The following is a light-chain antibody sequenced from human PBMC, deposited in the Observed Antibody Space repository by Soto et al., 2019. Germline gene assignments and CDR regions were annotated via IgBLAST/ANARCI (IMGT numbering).Light chain of an antibody. J-gene: IGLJ7*01. CDR3: SSYAGSNKLGV. Sequence: QSVLTQPPSVSAAPGQRVTISCSGSRSNIGNNYVSWYQFLPGTAPKLLIYDNTKRASGIPDRFSGSKSGNTASLTVSGLQAEDEADYYCSSYAGSNKLGVFGGGTQLTVL. CDR1: RSNIGNNY. CDR2: DNT. V-gene: IGLV1-51*01.